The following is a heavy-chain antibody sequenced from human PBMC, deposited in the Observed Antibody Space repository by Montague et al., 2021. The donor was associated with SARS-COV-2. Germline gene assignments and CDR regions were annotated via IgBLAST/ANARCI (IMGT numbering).Heavy chain of an antibody. D-gene: IGHD3-9*01. CDR2: VNQSGGT. CDR1: GGSLRNNY. V-gene: IGHV4-34*01. Sequence: SETLSLTCAVLGGSLRNNYWTWVRQPPGKRLEWIGEVNQSGGTTXYNPSLKGRVKISVERSSNQMSLNLESVTAADTAASYCASVPLYFEGVDSWGPGILVAVSS. J-gene: IGHJ4*02. CDR3: ASVPLYFEGVDS.